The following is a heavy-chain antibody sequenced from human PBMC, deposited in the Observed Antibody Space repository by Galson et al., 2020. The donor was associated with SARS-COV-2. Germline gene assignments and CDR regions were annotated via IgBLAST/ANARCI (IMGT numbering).Heavy chain of an antibody. Sequence: ASGRVSCKASGYTFTSYSISWVRQAPGQGLEWMGWISAYNGNTNYAQNLQGRVTMTTDTSTSTAYMELRSLRSDDTAVYYCAREHRDYYFDYWGQGTLVTVSS. CDR1: GYTFTSYS. CDR2: ISAYNGNT. J-gene: IGHJ4*02. CDR3: AREHRDYYFDY. V-gene: IGHV1-18*01.